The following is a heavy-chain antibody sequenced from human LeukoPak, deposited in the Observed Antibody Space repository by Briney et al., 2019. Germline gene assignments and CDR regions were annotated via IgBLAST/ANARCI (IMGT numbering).Heavy chain of an antibody. D-gene: IGHD4-23*01. CDR2: XXGGISYK. CDR3: XXXXXXGKRXXXXYFDY. J-gene: IGHJ4*02. Sequence: GGPLTLPCAPWGYPYSSYSMKWARGARGGAGEGVPSXXGGISYKYYGDXVKGRFPISGDNPKNALYLQMNSLRAEGRAVYYXXXXXXXGKRXXXXYFDYWGQGTLVTVSS. V-gene: IGHV3-21*01. CDR1: GYPYSSYS.